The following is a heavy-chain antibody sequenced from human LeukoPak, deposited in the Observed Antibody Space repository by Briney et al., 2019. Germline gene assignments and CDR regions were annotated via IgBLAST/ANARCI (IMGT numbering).Heavy chain of an antibody. CDR2: ISWNSGSI. CDR1: GFTFDDYA. CDR3: AKDEKEGAADY. V-gene: IGHV3-9*01. D-gene: IGHD1-26*01. J-gene: IGHJ4*02. Sequence: GGSLRLSCAASGFTFDDYAMHWVRQAPGKGLEWVSGISWNSGSIGYADSVKGRFTISRDNAKNSLYLQMNSLRAEDTALYYCAKDEKEGAADYWGQGTLVTVSS.